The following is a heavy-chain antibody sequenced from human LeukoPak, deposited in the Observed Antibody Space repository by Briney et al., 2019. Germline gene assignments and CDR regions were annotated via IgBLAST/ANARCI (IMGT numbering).Heavy chain of an antibody. Sequence: GGSLRLSSEPSGFTFSNYAMNWVRQTPGKGLEWGSSITSYRRDTYYADSVNGRFTISRENSKSTLSLQMNSLRAEDSAIYYCAKGTLEHCTGAICYPFDYWGQGSLVIVSS. CDR1: GFTFSNYA. D-gene: IGHD2-8*02. CDR2: ITSYRRDT. J-gene: IGHJ4*02. CDR3: AKGTLEHCTGAICYPFDY. V-gene: IGHV3-23*01.